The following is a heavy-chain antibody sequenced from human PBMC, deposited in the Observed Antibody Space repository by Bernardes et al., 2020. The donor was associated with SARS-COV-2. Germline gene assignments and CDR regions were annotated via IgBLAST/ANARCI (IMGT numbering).Heavy chain of an antibody. D-gene: IGHD5-12*01. J-gene: IGHJ6*02. CDR3: ATGGFGGSAPGMDA. Sequence: GGSLRLFCTASGITFSSYWMHWGRQVPGKGLVWVSRITPDGSNKDYAASVKGRFTISRDNAKNTVYLQMNSLRVEDTAVYYCATGGFGGSAPGMDAWGQGTTVTVSS. CDR1: GITFSSYW. V-gene: IGHV3-74*01. CDR2: ITPDGSNK.